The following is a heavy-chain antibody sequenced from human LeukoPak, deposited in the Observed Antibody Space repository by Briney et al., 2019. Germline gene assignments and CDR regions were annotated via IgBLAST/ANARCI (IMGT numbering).Heavy chain of an antibody. CDR1: GFTFSGYE. D-gene: IGHD3-22*01. J-gene: IGHJ4*02. CDR2: ISSSGSTI. Sequence: GSLRLSCAASGFTFSGYEMNWVRQAPGKGLEWVSYISSSGSTIYYADSVKGRFTISRDNAKNSLYLQMNSLRAEDTAVYYCAREGYYYDKGFDYWGQGTLVTVSS. CDR3: AREGYYYDKGFDY. V-gene: IGHV3-48*03.